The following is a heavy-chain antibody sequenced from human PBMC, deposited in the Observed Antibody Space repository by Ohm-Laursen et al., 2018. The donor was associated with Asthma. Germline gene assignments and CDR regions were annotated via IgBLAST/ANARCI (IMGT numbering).Heavy chain of an antibody. V-gene: IGHV4-30-4*01. D-gene: IGHD1-1*01. CDR2: IYQSVST. Sequence: TLSLTCTVSGGSIGSDDYFWRWIRQPPGKGLEWIGYIYQSVSTYYNPSLKSRVTISGYTSKNQFSLKLSFVTAADTAVCYCARGPMHDYYFDNWGQGTLVTVSS. CDR3: ARGPMHDYYFDN. J-gene: IGHJ4*02. CDR1: GGSIGSDDYF.